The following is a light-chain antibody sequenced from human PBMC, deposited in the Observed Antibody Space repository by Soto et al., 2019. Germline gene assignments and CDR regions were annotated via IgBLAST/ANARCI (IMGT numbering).Light chain of an antibody. J-gene: IGLJ1*01. CDR2: EVS. CDR1: SSDVGGYNY. CDR3: SSYAGSNTHA. V-gene: IGLV2-8*01. Sequence: QSALTQPPSASGSPGQSVTISCTGTSSDVGGYNYVSWYQQHPGKAPKLMIYEVSERPSGVPDRFSGSKSSNTASLTVSGLQAEDEADYYCSSYAGSNTHAFGTGTKGTVL.